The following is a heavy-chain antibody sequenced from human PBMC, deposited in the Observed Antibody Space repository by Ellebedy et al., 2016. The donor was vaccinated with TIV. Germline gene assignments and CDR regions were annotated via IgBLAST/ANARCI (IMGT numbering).Heavy chain of an antibody. J-gene: IGHJ4*02. CDR3: AKNSILMHPRGSDF. CDR2: IIPIFGTA. D-gene: IGHD3-16*01. Sequence: ASVKVSCKASGGTFSSYAISWVRQAPGQGLEWMGGIIPIFGTANYAQKFQGRVTITADKSTSTAYMELSSLRSEDTAVYYCAKNSILMHPRGSDFWGRGTLVIVSS. CDR1: GGTFSSYA. V-gene: IGHV1-69*06.